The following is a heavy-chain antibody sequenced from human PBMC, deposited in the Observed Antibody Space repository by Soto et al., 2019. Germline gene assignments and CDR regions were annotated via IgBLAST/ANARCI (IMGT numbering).Heavy chain of an antibody. CDR2: IKQDGSEN. J-gene: IGHJ3*02. D-gene: IGHD2-8*02. CDR1: GFTFSNYW. V-gene: IGHV3-7*04. Sequence: EVQVVESGGGLVQPGGSLRLSCAASGFTFSNYWMTWFRQAPGKGLEWVANIKQDGSENFYVDSVKGRFTISRDNAKNSLYLQMNSLRAEDTAVYYCARDSGPRGYDAFDIWGQGTMVTVSS. CDR3: ARDSGPRGYDAFDI.